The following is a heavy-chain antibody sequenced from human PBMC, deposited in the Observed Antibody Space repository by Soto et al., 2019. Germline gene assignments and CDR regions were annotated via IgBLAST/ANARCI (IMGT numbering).Heavy chain of an antibody. D-gene: IGHD3-22*01. V-gene: IGHV3-30-3*01. CDR3: ASGAAFYYDTSRY. J-gene: IGHJ4*02. CDR2: ISYDETNK. CDR1: GFSFSISP. Sequence: PDGSQRLSCAPSGFSFSISPMHWVRQAPGKGPQWVALISYDETNKFYADSVKGRFTISRDDSKSTLYLQMTSRRPEDTAVYYCASGAAFYYDTSRYWGQGTLVTVAS.